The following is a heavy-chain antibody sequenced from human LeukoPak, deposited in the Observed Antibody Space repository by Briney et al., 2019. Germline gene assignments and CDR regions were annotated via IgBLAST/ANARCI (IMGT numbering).Heavy chain of an antibody. V-gene: IGHV4-59*01. CDR2: IYFSGST. CDR1: GGSISSYY. CDR3: AKDTWIQPSKFDY. J-gene: IGHJ4*02. Sequence: PSETLSLTCTVSGGSISSYYWSWIRQPPGKGLEYIGYIYFSGSTNYNPSLKSRVTISVDTSKNQFSLKLSSVTAADTAVYYCAKDTWIQPSKFDYWGQGTLVTVSS. D-gene: IGHD5-18*01.